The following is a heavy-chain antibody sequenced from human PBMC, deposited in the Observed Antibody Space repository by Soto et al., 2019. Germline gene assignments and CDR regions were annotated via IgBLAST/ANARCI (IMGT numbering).Heavy chain of an antibody. Sequence: QVQLVQSGAEVREPGSSVKVSCKVSGDTFNKYTINWVRQAPGQGLEWMAGIIPIYGTANYALNFHDRIKFTAAESTATAYMELNSLTSEDTAIYYCARDGHGYNYWYFDLWGRSTLITVSS. CDR3: ARDGHGYNYWYFDL. V-gene: IGHV1-69*01. D-gene: IGHD5-12*01. J-gene: IGHJ2*01. CDR2: IIPIYGTA. CDR1: GDTFNKYT.